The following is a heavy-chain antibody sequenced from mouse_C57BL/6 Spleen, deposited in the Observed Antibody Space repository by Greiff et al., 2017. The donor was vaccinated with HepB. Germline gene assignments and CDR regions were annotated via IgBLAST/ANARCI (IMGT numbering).Heavy chain of an antibody. CDR1: GYTFTSYW. J-gene: IGHJ1*03. V-gene: IGHV1-59*01. Sequence: QVQLQQPGAELVRPGTSVKLSCKASGYTFTSYWMHWVKQRPGQGLEWIGVIDPSDSYTNYNQKFKGKATLTVDTSSSPAYMQLSSLTSEDSAVYYCARGGDRYFDVWGTGTTVTVSS. CDR3: ARGGDRYFDV. CDR2: IDPSDSYT.